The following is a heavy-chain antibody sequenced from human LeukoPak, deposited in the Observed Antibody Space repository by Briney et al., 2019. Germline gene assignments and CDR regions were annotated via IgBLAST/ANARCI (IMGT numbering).Heavy chain of an antibody. Sequence: SETLSLTCTVSGGSISSSSYYWGWIRQPPGKGLEWIGSIYYSGSTNYNPSLKSRVTISVDTSKNQFSLKLSSVTAADTAVYYCARGRSLSSGEYGHLLYYYYYMDVWGKGTTVTVSS. V-gene: IGHV4-39*07. CDR3: ARGRSLSSGEYGHLLYYYYYMDV. CDR2: IYYSGST. CDR1: GGSISSSSYY. J-gene: IGHJ6*03. D-gene: IGHD3-22*01.